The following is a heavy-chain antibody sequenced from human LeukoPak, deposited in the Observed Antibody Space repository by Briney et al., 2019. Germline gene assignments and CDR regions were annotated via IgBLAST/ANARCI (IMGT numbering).Heavy chain of an antibody. Sequence: GGSLRLSCAASGFTFSSYAMSWVRQAPEKGLEWVSTISGSGGGTYYADSVEGRFTISRDNSKNTVYLQMNSLRAEDTAVYYCVRGGIASAFDIWGQGTMVTVSS. CDR3: VRGGIASAFDI. V-gene: IGHV3-23*01. CDR2: ISGSGGGT. J-gene: IGHJ3*02. D-gene: IGHD6-13*01. CDR1: GFTFSSYA.